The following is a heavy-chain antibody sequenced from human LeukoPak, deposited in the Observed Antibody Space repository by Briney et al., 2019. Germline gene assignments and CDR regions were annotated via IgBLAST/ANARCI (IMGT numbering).Heavy chain of an antibody. J-gene: IGHJ6*03. CDR1: GCTFTSYG. CDR3: ARVGITMVRGVIITSDYYYYMDV. D-gene: IGHD3-10*01. CDR2: ISAYNGNT. Sequence: AAAKVSCKASGCTFTSYGISRVRQAPGQGLEWMGWISAYNGNTNYAQKLQGRVTMTTDTSTSTAYMELRSLRSDDTAVYYCARVGITMVRGVIITSDYYYYMDVWGKGTTVTVSS. V-gene: IGHV1-18*01.